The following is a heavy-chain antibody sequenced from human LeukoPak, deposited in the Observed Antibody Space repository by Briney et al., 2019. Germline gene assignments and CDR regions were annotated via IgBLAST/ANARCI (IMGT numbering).Heavy chain of an antibody. CDR1: GFTFDDYG. CDR2: INWNGGST. Sequence: GGSLRLSCAASGFTFDDYGMSWVRQAPGKGLEWVSGINWNGGSTGYADSVKGRFTISRDNAKNSLYLQMNSQRAEDTALYYCARDYGDYGFGQGGYWGQGTLVTVSS. D-gene: IGHD4-17*01. J-gene: IGHJ4*02. V-gene: IGHV3-20*04. CDR3: ARDYGDYGFGQGGY.